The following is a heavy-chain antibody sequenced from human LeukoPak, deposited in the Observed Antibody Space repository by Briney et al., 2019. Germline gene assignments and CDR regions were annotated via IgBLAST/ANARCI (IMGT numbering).Heavy chain of an antibody. CDR1: GFTFSSYG. J-gene: IGHJ4*02. D-gene: IGHD6-13*01. V-gene: IGHV3-30*03. Sequence: GGSLRLSCAASGFTFSSYGMHWVRQAPGKGLEWVAVISYDGSNKYYADSVKGRFTISRDNSKNTLYLQMNSLRAEDTAVYYCATGIAAADPYYFDYWGQGTLVTVSS. CDR3: ATGIAAADPYYFDY. CDR2: ISYDGSNK.